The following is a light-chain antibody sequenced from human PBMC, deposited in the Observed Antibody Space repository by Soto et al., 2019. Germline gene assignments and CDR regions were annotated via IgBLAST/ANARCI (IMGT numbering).Light chain of an antibody. CDR1: SSDVGSFNL. CDR2: EGS. J-gene: IGLJ2*01. CDR3: CSYGSSVV. V-gene: IGLV2-23*01. Sequence: QSVLTQPASVSGSPGQSITISCTGTSSDVGSFNLVSWYQQHPGKAPKLMIYEGSKRPSGVSIRFSGSKSGNTASLTISGLQAEDEADYYCCSYGSSVVFGGGTKLTVL.